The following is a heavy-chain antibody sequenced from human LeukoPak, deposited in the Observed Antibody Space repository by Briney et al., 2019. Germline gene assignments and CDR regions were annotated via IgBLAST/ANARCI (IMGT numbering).Heavy chain of an antibody. Sequence: SETLSLTCSVSGGSISSNSHYWGWIRQPPGKGLEWIGSIYYSGSTYYNPSLKSRVTISVDTSKNQFSLKLTSATAADTAVYYCARQVYYYDRSGYYYVDFFDFWGQGTLVTVSS. J-gene: IGHJ4*02. CDR2: IYYSGST. V-gene: IGHV4-39*01. CDR1: GGSISSNSHY. D-gene: IGHD3-22*01. CDR3: ARQVYYYDRSGYYYVDFFDF.